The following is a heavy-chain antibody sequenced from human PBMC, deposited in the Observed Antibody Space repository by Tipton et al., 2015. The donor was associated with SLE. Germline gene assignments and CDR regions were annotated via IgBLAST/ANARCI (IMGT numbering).Heavy chain of an antibody. Sequence: TLSLTCSVSGASIRSQYWGWIRQPPGKGLEWIGYIYHSGNTYYNPSLMSRVTISPDTSGNQFSLRLTSVTAADTALYYCGRAKIGMGYVFDIWGQGTMVTVS. J-gene: IGHJ3*02. D-gene: IGHD2-15*01. CDR1: GASIRSQY. CDR3: GRAKIGMGYVFDI. CDR2: IYHSGNT. V-gene: IGHV4-4*09.